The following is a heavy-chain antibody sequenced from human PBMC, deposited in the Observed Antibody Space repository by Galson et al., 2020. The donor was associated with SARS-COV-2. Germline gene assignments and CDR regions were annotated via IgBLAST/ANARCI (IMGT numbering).Heavy chain of an antibody. CDR2: INAGNGNT. V-gene: IGHV1-3*01. CDR1: GYTFTGYA. J-gene: IGHJ4*02. D-gene: IGHD3-10*01. CDR3: ARDIARDMVRGIIIN. Sequence: GESLKISCRASGYTFTGYAIYWVRQAPGQSLEWMGWINAGNGNTKYSRKFQGRVTISTDTSASTAYMELSSLKSEDTAVYYCARDIARDMVRGIIINWGQGTLVTVSS.